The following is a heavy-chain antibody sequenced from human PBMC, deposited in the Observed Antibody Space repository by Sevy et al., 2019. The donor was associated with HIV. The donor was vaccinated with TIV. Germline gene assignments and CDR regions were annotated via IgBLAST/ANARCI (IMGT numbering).Heavy chain of an antibody. V-gene: IGHV3-23*01. Sequence: GGSLRLSCAASGFTFSSYAMSWVRQAPGKGLEWVSAISGSGGSTYYADSVKGRFTISRDNSKNTLYLQMNSLRAEDTAVYYCAKVTGVTMVRGVIIKGGYFDYWGQGTRVTVSS. CDR1: GFTFSSYA. J-gene: IGHJ4*02. D-gene: IGHD3-10*01. CDR3: AKVTGVTMVRGVIIKGGYFDY. CDR2: ISGSGGST.